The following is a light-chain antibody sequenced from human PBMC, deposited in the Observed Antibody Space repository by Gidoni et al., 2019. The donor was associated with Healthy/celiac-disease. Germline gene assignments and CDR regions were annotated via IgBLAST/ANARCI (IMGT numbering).Light chain of an antibody. J-gene: IGKJ1*01. CDR1: QSVSSY. Sequence: EIMFTQSPATLSLSPGERATLSCRASQSVSSYLAWYQQKPGQAPMLLIYDASNRATGIPARFSGSGSGTDFTLTISSLEPEDFAVYYCQQRSNWPPWTFGQGTKVEIK. CDR2: DAS. V-gene: IGKV3-11*01. CDR3: QQRSNWPPWT.